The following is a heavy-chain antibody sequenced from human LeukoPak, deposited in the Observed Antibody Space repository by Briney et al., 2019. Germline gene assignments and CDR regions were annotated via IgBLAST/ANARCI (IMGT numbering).Heavy chain of an antibody. Sequence: RGSLRVSCTASGFTLRDYFMDWVRQAPGKGLEWVGRSRNKANGYSTEYAASVEGRFTISRDDSKNSLYLQMNSLKTEDAAMHYFARFPYYWGKIGPVTVSS. J-gene: IGHJ4*02. CDR3: ARFPYY. V-gene: IGHV3-72*01. CDR1: GFTLRDYF. CDR2: SRNKANGYST.